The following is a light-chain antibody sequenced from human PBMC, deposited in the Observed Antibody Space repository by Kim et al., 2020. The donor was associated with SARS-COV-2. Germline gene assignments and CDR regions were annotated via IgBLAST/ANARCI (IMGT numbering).Light chain of an antibody. CDR1: QGVSSN. CDR2: SAS. J-gene: IGKJ2*01. CDR3: QQYNNWPYT. Sequence: SGSPGERATRSCRASQGVSSNLAWYQQKPGQAPRLLIYSASTRATGIPARFSGSRSGTEFTLTISSLQSEDFAVYYCQQYNNWPYTFGQGTKLEI. V-gene: IGKV3-15*01.